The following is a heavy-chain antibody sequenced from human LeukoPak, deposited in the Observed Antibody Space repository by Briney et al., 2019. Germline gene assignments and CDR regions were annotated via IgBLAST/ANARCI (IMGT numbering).Heavy chain of an antibody. J-gene: IGHJ4*02. V-gene: IGHV4-39*01. CDR2: IYYSGST. Sequence: SETLSLTCTVSGGSISSSSYCWGWIRQPPGKGLEWIGSIYYSGSTYYNPSLKSRVTISVDTSKNQFSLKLSSVTAADTAVYYCARHGGGYSYGSYFDYWGQGTLVTVSS. D-gene: IGHD5-18*01. CDR1: GGSISSSSYC. CDR3: ARHGGGYSYGSYFDY.